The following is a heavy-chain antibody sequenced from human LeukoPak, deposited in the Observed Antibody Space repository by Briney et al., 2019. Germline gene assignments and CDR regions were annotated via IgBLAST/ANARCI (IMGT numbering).Heavy chain of an antibody. CDR3: ARDRSSSWYYFEY. D-gene: IGHD6-13*01. Sequence: ASVKVSCKASGGTFSSYTISWVRQAPGQGLEWMGWISAYNGNTKYAQKFQGRVTMTTDTSTSTAYMEVRSLRPDDTAVYYCARDRSSSWYYFEYWGQGALVTVSS. CDR1: GGTFSSYT. CDR2: ISAYNGNT. V-gene: IGHV1-18*01. J-gene: IGHJ4*02.